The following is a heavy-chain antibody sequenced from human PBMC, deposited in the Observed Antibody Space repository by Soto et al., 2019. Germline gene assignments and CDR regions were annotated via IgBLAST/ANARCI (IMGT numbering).Heavy chain of an antibody. CDR3: SRGPVAGASYYYVDM. Sequence: EVLLVESGGGLVQPGGSLRLSCAASGFPFSTYDMHWVRQSPGKGLEWISAIGAAGDTYYSASMKGRITISRDNAKSSVYLQMDSLSAGDAAVYYCSRGPVAGASYYYVDMWGKGTTVIVSS. D-gene: IGHD6-19*01. CDR1: GFPFSTYD. J-gene: IGHJ6*03. V-gene: IGHV3-13*01. CDR2: IGAAGDT.